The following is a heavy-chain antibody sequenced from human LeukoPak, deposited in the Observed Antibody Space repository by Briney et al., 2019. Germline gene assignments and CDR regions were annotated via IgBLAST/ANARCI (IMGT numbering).Heavy chain of an antibody. CDR2: IYTSGST. CDR1: GGSISSTSYY. D-gene: IGHD3-10*01. V-gene: IGHV4-39*07. Sequence: SETLSLTCTVSGGSISSTSYYWGWIRQPPGKGLEWIGRIYTSGSTNYNPSLKSRVTMSVDTSKNQFSLKLSSVTAADTAVYYCARDRYYYGSGSLHLDYWGQGTLVTVSS. J-gene: IGHJ4*02. CDR3: ARDRYYYGSGSLHLDY.